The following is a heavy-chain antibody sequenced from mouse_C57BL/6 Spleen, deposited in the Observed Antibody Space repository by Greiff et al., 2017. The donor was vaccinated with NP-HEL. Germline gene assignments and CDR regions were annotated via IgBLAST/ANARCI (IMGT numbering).Heavy chain of an antibody. J-gene: IGHJ3*01. CDR3: AKSTMVTTGGFAY. D-gene: IGHD2-2*01. CDR1: GYSFTGYF. CDR2: INPYNGDT. Sequence: EVQLQQSGPELVKPGDPVKISCKASGYSFTGYFMNWVMQSHGKSLEWIGRINPYNGDTFYNQKFKGKATLTVDKSSSTAHMELRSLTSEDSAVYYCAKSTMVTTGGFAYWGQGTLVTVSA. V-gene: IGHV1-20*01.